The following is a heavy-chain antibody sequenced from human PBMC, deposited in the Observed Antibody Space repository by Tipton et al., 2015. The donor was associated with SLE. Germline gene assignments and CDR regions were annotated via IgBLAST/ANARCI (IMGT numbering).Heavy chain of an antibody. D-gene: IGHD2-15*01. Sequence: QLVQSGAEVRKPGASVTVSCKASGYIFAAYDINWVRQAAGQGLEWVGWMNPDRGTTGYAQKFQGRVTMTGDTSRSTAYMELNSLTSEDTAIYYCARVDCRGGSCWDYAFDVWGRGTKVTVSS. CDR2: MNPDRGTT. CDR3: ARVDCRGGSCWDYAFDV. J-gene: IGHJ3*01. CDR1: GYIFAAYD. V-gene: IGHV1-8*01.